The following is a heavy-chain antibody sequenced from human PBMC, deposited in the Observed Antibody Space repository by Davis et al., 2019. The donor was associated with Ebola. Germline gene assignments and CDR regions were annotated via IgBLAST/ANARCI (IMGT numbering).Heavy chain of an antibody. CDR3: AKVGGDPRYFDASLPLEAFDM. CDR1: GFSFSRNW. J-gene: IGHJ3*02. CDR2: SNSDESIT. V-gene: IGHV3-74*01. D-gene: IGHD3-9*01. Sequence: GESLKISCAASGFSFSRNWMQWVRQAPGTGLVWVSRSNSDESITSYADSVKGRFTISRDNSKNTLHLQMSSLRAEDTALYYCAKVGGDPRYFDASLPLEAFDMWGQGKKVTVSS.